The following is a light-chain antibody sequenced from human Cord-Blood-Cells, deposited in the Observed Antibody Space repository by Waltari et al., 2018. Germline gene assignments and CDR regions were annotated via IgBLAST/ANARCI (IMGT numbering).Light chain of an antibody. Sequence: DIQMTQSPSSLSASVGDRVTITCRASQSISSYLNWYQQKPGKAPKLLIYAASSLQSGVPSRFSGSGSGTDLTLTSRSLQPEDFATYYCQQSYSTPYSFRQGTKLEIK. CDR3: QQSYSTPYS. CDR1: QSISSY. V-gene: IGKV1-39*01. CDR2: AAS. J-gene: IGKJ2*03.